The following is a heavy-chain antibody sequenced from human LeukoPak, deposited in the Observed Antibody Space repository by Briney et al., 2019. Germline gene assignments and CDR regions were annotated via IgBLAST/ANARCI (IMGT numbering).Heavy chain of an antibody. Sequence: SETLSLTCTVSGGSISSGSYYWSWIRQPAGKGLEWIGRIYTSWSTNYNPSLKSRVTISVDTSKNQFSLKLSSVTAADTAVYYCARDLTAYSSGWYLGWFDPWGQGTLVTVSS. V-gene: IGHV4-61*02. CDR3: ARDLTAYSSGWYLGWFDP. CDR2: IYTSWST. CDR1: GGSISSGSYY. D-gene: IGHD6-19*01. J-gene: IGHJ5*02.